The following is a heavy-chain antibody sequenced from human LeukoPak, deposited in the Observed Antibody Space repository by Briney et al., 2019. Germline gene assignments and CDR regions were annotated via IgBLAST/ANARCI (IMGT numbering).Heavy chain of an antibody. V-gene: IGHV4-34*01. Sequence: SETLSLTCAVYGGSFSGYYWSWIRQPPGKGLEWIGEINHSGSTNYNPSLKSRVTISVDTSKNQFSLKLSSVTAADTAVYYCVRKPYYYDSSGYSHWGQGTLVTVSS. D-gene: IGHD3-22*01. CDR1: GGSFSGYY. CDR2: INHSGST. J-gene: IGHJ4*02. CDR3: VRKPYYYDSSGYSH.